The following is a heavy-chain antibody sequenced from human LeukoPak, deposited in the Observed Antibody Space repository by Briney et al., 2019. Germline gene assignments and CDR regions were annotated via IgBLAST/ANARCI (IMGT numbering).Heavy chain of an antibody. J-gene: IGHJ4*02. CDR3: ARVRPRASTGGQFDY. D-gene: IGHD3-16*01. Sequence: PGGSLRLSCAASGFIFSNYEMNWVRQVPGKGLEWISYISSSSSGSTIHYADSVKGRFTISRDNAKNSLFLQMNSLRAEDTAVYYCARVRPRASTGGQFDYWGQGTLVTVSS. V-gene: IGHV3-48*03. CDR1: GFIFSNYE. CDR2: ISSSSSGSTI.